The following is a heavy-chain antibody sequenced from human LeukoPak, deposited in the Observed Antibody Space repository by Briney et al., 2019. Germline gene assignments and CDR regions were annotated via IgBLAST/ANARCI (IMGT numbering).Heavy chain of an antibody. D-gene: IGHD1-1*01. Sequence: GASVKVSCKASGYTFTTEDINSVRQATGQGLEWMGWINPDSGDTGYAQKFQGRVTISRSTSIRTAYMELSNLRSEDTAVYYCTRGWTHWGQGTLVTVYS. CDR3: TRGWTH. CDR1: GYTFTTED. CDR2: INPDSGDT. J-gene: IGHJ4*02. V-gene: IGHV1-8*03.